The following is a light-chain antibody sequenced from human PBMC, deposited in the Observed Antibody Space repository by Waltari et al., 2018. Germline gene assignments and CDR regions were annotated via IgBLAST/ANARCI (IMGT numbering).Light chain of an antibody. V-gene: IGLV3-10*01. Sequence: SYELTQPPSVSVSPGQTARITCSGDDFPKQYAYWYQQKPGQAPVVVIYEDTKRPSGIPERFSGSSSGTMATFTISGAQVEDEADYYCYSTDSSGNHRVFGRGTKLTVL. CDR2: EDT. CDR3: YSTDSSGNHRV. CDR1: DFPKQY. J-gene: IGLJ3*02.